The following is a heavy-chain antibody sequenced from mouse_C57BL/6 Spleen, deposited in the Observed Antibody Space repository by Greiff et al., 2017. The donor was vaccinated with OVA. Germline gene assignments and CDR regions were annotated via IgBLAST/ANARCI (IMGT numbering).Heavy chain of an antibody. D-gene: IGHD2-4*01. J-gene: IGHJ3*01. CDR3: AIHDYDGGFAY. CDR2: INSDGGSP. V-gene: IGHV5-2*01. Sequence: EVQVVESGGGLVQPGESLKLSCESNEYEFPSHDMSWVRKTPEKRLELVAAINSDGGSPYYPDNMERRFIISIDNTKKTLYLPMSSLSSEDTALYYCAIHDYDGGFAYWGQGTLVTVSA. CDR1: EYEFPSHD.